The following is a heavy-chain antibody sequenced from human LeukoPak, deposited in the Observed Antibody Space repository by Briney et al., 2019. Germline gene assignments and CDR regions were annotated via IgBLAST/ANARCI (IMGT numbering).Heavy chain of an antibody. Sequence: SETLSLTCTVSGGSISSGSYYWSWIRQPAGKGLERIGRIYTSGSTNYNPSLKSRVTISVDTSKNQFSLKLSSVTAADTAVYYCARGYSSSWYYWGQGTLVTVSS. D-gene: IGHD6-13*01. CDR1: GGSISSGSYY. V-gene: IGHV4-61*02. J-gene: IGHJ4*02. CDR2: IYTSGST. CDR3: ARGYSSSWYY.